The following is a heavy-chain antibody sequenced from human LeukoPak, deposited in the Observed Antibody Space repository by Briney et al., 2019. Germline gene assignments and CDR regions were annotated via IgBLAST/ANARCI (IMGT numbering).Heavy chain of an antibody. Sequence: SETLSLTCTVSGGSISSYYWSWIRQPAGKGLEWIGLIYTSGGTNYNPSLKSRVTMSVDTSKNQFSLKLSSVTAADTAVYYCARGASDFGVGYYFDYWGQGTLVTVSS. CDR1: GGSISSYY. D-gene: IGHD3-3*01. CDR2: IYTSGGT. CDR3: ARGASDFGVGYYFDY. V-gene: IGHV4-4*07. J-gene: IGHJ4*02.